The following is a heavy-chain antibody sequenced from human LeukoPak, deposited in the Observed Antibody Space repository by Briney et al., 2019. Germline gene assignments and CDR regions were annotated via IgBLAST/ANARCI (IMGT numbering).Heavy chain of an antibody. CDR1: GYTLTELS. Sequence: GAAVNVSCKVSGYTLTELSMHWVRQAPGKGREGMGGFDPEDGETIYAQKFQGRVTMTEDTSTDTAYMELSSLRSEDTAVYYCARGTKWEQNYWGQGTLVTVSS. CDR3: ARGTKWEQNY. V-gene: IGHV1-24*01. CDR2: FDPEDGET. J-gene: IGHJ4*02. D-gene: IGHD1-26*01.